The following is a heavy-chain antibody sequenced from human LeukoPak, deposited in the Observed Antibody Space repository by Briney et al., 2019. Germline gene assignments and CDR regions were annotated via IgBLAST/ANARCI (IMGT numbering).Heavy chain of an antibody. V-gene: IGHV4-59*12. D-gene: IGHD2/OR15-2a*01. CDR3: ARFRYFVSDI. J-gene: IGHJ3*02. Sequence: RPSETLSLTCTVSGASISSYYWNWIRQPQGKGLEWIGYIYYSGNTNYNPSLKSRVTMSVDTSKNQFSLKVTSVTAADTAVYYCARFRYFVSDIWGQGTTVTVSS. CDR2: IYYSGNT. CDR1: GASISSYY.